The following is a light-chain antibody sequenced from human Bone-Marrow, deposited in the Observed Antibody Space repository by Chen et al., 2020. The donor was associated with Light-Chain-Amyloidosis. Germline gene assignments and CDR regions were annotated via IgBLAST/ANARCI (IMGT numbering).Light chain of an antibody. J-gene: IGKJ4*01. CDR1: QTISSNY. V-gene: IGKV3-20*01. CDR3: QQYGTSPLT. CDR2: GSS. Sequence: EIVLTPSPGTLSLSPGEGANLSCRASQTISSNYLTWYQQKFGQAPWLLIYGSSSRATGIPDRFTGSGSGTDFTLTINRLEPEDFAMYYCQQYGTSPLTFGGGTKVEIK.